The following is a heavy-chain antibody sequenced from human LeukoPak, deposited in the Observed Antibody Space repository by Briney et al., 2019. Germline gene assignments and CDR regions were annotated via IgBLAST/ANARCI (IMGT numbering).Heavy chain of an antibody. CDR3: ARGDRIAAAGALDY. J-gene: IGHJ4*02. CDR2: ISSESSGT. V-gene: IGHV3-23*01. D-gene: IGHD6-13*01. CDR1: GFTFSGHP. Sequence: GGSLRLSCSASGFTFSGHPMSWVRQAPGKGLEWVSSISSESSGTYYADSVKGRFTISRDNSKNTLYLQMNSLRAEDTAVYYCARGDRIAAAGALDYWGQGTLVTVSS.